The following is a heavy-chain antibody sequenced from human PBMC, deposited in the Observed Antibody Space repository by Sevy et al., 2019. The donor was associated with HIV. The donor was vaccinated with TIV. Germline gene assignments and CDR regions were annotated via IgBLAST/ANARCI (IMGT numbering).Heavy chain of an antibody. V-gene: IGHV4-61*01. J-gene: IGHJ6*02. CDR1: GGSVTSDSYY. Sequence: SETLSLTCTVSGGSVTSDSYYWTWIRQPPGKGLECLGYMFYTGSTNYNPSLMSRVTISVDTSKYQFSLKLSSVTAADTAVYYCARMGSLTDYGMDVWGQGTTVTVSS. D-gene: IGHD1-26*01. CDR2: MFYTGST. CDR3: ARMGSLTDYGMDV.